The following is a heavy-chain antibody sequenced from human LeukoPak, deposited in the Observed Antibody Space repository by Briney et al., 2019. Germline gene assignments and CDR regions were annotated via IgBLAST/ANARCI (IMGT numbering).Heavy chain of an antibody. D-gene: IGHD2-8*01. CDR2: ISYDRSNK. CDR1: GFTFSSYA. CDR3: TSLSDAIESFGTRNY. J-gene: IGHJ4*02. Sequence: PGGSLRLSCAASGFTFSSYAMHWVRQAPGKGLEWVAVISYDRSNKYYADSVKGRFTISRDNSKNTLYLQMNSLRAEDTAVYYCTSLSDAIESFGTRNYWGQGTLVTVSS. V-gene: IGHV3-30-3*01.